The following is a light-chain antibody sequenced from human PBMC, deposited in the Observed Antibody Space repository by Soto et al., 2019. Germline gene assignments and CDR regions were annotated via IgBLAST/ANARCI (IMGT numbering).Light chain of an antibody. Sequence: EIVLTQSPVTLSLSPGERASLSCRASRSFASSYLGWYQQKPGQAPRLLIYAASTRATGVPDRFSGSGSGTEFILIISSLQSEDFAVYYCQHYNNWPPWTFGQGTKVEIK. V-gene: IGKV3D-15*01. CDR2: AAS. CDR1: RSFASSY. J-gene: IGKJ1*01. CDR3: QHYNNWPPWT.